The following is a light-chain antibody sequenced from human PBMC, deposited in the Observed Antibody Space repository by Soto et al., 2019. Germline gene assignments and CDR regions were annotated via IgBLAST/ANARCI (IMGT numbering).Light chain of an antibody. CDR2: DAS. Sequence: EIVLTQSPATLSLSPGERATLSCRASQSVSSYLAWYQQKPGQAPRLLIYDASNRATGIPARFSGSGSGTDFTLTISSLQSEDFAVYYCQQYNNWWWTFGQGTKVDIK. CDR1: QSVSSY. J-gene: IGKJ1*01. V-gene: IGKV3-11*01. CDR3: QQYNNWWWT.